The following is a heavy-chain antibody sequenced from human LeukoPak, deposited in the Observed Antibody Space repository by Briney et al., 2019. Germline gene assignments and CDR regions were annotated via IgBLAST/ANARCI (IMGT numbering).Heavy chain of an antibody. CDR1: GFTFSSYE. Sequence: GGSLRLSCAASGFTFSSYEMNWVCQAPGKGLEWVSSISSSSSYIYYADSVKGRFTISRDNAKNSLYLQMNSLRAEDTAVYYCARTYYYDSSEYDAFDIWGQGTMVTVSS. J-gene: IGHJ3*02. D-gene: IGHD3-22*01. CDR2: ISSSSSYI. V-gene: IGHV3-21*01. CDR3: ARTYYYDSSEYDAFDI.